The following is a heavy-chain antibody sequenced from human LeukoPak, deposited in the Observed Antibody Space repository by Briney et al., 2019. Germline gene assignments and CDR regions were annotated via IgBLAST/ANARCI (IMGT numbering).Heavy chain of an antibody. D-gene: IGHD2-2*01. V-gene: IGHV1-69*13. CDR3: ARGVTPAAVPAAMRDAFDI. CDR1: GGTFSSYA. J-gene: IGHJ3*02. CDR2: IIPIFGTA. Sequence: ASVKVSCKASGGTFSSYAISWVRQAPGQGLEWMGGIIPIFGTANYAQKFQGRVTITADESTSTAYMELSSLRSEDTAVYYCARGVTPAAVPAAMRDAFDIWGQRTMVTVSS.